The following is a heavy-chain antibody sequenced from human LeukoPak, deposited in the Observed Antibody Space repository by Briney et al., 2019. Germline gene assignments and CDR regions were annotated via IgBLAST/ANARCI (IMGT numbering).Heavy chain of an antibody. CDR3: TKDPLDY. CDR1: GFTFSNYE. Sequence: PGGSLRLSCAASGFTFSNYEMNWVRQAPGKGLEWVSGISGSAGGTFYSDSVRGRFTISRDSPKNTLYLQMNSLRVEDTAVYYCTKDPLDYWGQGTLVTVSS. CDR2: ISGSAGGT. J-gene: IGHJ4*02. V-gene: IGHV3-23*01.